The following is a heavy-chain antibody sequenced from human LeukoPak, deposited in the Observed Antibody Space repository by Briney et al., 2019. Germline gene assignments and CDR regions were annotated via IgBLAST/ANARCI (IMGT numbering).Heavy chain of an antibody. J-gene: IGHJ4*02. V-gene: IGHV3-30*04. Sequence: GGSLRLSCAASGFTYTDYTMHWVRQAPGKGLEWVAFVSSDGTNKHYADSVKGRFTISRDNSKNTLYLQMNSLRAEDTAVYYCAKDDSSGYYYAPGGIDYWGQGTLVTVSS. CDR2: VSSDGTNK. D-gene: IGHD3-22*01. CDR1: GFTYTDYT. CDR3: AKDDSSGYYYAPGGIDY.